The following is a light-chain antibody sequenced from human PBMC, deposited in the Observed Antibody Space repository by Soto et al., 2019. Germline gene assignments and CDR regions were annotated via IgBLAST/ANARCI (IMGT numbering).Light chain of an antibody. CDR2: DNT. CDR1: NNGFET. CDR3: QVWDSHIDQVV. V-gene: IGLV3-21*02. J-gene: IGLJ2*01. Sequence: SYELTQPPSVPVAPGQTARITCGNNNGFETVHWYQQKPGQAPVLVVYDNTDRPSGIPERFSGSNSGYTATLTISRVEAGDEADYYCQVWDSHIDQVVFGGGTQLTVL.